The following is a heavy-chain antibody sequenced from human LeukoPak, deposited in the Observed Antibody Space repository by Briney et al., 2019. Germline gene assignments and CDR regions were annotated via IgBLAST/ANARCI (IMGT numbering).Heavy chain of an antibody. J-gene: IGHJ4*02. CDR1: GYTFTTYV. Sequence: ASVKVSCKASGYTFTTYVMNWVPQAPGQGLEWMGWINTDTGNPTFAHGLTGRVVFSFDTSLSTAYLQISSLEAEHTAVYYCERVSMMTSEYWGQGTQVTVSS. V-gene: IGHV7-4-1*02. CDR2: INTDTGNP. D-gene: IGHD5/OR15-5a*01. CDR3: ERVSMMTSEY.